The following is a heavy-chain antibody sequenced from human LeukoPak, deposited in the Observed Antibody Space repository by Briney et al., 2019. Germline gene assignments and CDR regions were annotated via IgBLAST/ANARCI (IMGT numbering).Heavy chain of an antibody. D-gene: IGHD1-26*01. CDR2: IKQDGSEK. J-gene: IGHJ4*02. CDR1: GFTFSSYW. V-gene: IGHV3-7*03. Sequence: GGSLRLSCAASGFTFSSYWMSWVRQAPGKGLEWVANIKQDGSEKYYVDSLKGRFTISRDNAKNSLYLQMNSLRAEDTAVYYCARRRDSGSLQHFDYWGQGTLVTVSS. CDR3: ARRRDSGSLQHFDY.